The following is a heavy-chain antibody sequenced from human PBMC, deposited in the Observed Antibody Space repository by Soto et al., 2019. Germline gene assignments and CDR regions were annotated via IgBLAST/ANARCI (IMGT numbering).Heavy chain of an antibody. CDR2: ISGIGGST. J-gene: IGHJ6*02. CDR3: VRDYYGSSGYSYYYYCMDV. V-gene: IGHV3-23*01. CDR1: GFTFSSYA. D-gene: IGHD3-22*01. Sequence: EVQLLESGGGLVQPGGSLRLSCAASGFTFSSYAMSWVRQAPGKGLEWVSAISGIGGSTYYADSVKGRFTISRDNSKNTLDLQMNSLRAEDTAVYYCVRDYYGSSGYSYYYYCMDVWGQGTTVTVAS.